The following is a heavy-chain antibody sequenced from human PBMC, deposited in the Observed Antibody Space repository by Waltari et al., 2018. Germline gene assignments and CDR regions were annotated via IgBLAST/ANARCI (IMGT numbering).Heavy chain of an antibody. V-gene: IGHV3-23*01. D-gene: IGHD3-3*01. J-gene: IGHJ4*02. CDR2: ISGSGGST. Sequence: KGLEWVSAISGSGGSTYYAASVKGRFTISRDNSKNTLYLQMNSLRAEDTAVYYCAKDPGRFLEWSPSPYFDYWGQGTLVTVSS. CDR3: AKDPGRFLEWSPSPYFDY.